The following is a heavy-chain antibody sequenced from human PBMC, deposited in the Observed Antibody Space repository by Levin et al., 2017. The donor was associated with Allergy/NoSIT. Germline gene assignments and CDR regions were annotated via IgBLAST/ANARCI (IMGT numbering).Heavy chain of an antibody. V-gene: IGHV4-59*01. CDR2: IYYSGST. CDR3: ARGLYSSYYYYGMDV. J-gene: IGHJ6*02. D-gene: IGHD4-11*01. Sequence: SQTLSLTCTVSGGSISSYYWSWIRQPPGKGLEWIGYIYYSGSTNYNPSLKSRVTISVDTSKNQFSLKLSSVTAADTAVYYCARGLYSSYYYYGMDVWGQGTTVTVSS. CDR1: GGSISSYY.